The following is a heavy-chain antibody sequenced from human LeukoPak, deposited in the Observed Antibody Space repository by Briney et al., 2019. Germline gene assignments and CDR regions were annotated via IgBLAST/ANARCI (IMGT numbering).Heavy chain of an antibody. D-gene: IGHD6-19*01. CDR1: GGSISSNSYY. CDR2: IYYSVST. Sequence: SETLSLTCTVSGGSISSNSYYWTWIRQPPGKGLEWIGYIYYSVSTYYNPSLKSRVTISVDTSKNQFSLKLSSVTAADTAVYYCARDLEWLVLDYWGQGTLVTVSS. V-gene: IGHV4-30-4*01. CDR3: ARDLEWLVLDY. J-gene: IGHJ4*02.